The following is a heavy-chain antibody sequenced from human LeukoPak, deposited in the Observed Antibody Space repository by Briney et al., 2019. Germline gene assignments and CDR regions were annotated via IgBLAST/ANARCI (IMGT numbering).Heavy chain of an antibody. D-gene: IGHD1-26*01. CDR1: GGAISSSNYY. V-gene: IGHV4-39*01. CDR2: VYYSGSA. Sequence: SETLSLTCTVSGGAISSSNYYWDWIRQPPGKGLEWIGSVYYSGSAYYNPSLKSRLTISVDTSMNQFSLKLTSATAADTAVYYCASRSTSRGSPFDYWGQGTLVTVSS. CDR3: ASRSTSRGSPFDY. J-gene: IGHJ4*02.